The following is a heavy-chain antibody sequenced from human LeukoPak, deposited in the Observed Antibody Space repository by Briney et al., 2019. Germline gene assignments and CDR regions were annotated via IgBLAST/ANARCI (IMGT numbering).Heavy chain of an antibody. CDR1: GYSISSGYW. CDR3: ASFHYYGSGSYVFDP. Sequence: SETLSLTCTVSGYSISSGYWWGWIRQPPGKGLEWIGYIYYSGSTNYNPSLKSRVTISVDTSKNQFSLKLSSVTAADTAVYYCASFHYYGSGSYVFDPWGQGTLVTVPS. CDR2: IYYSGST. D-gene: IGHD3-10*01. J-gene: IGHJ5*02. V-gene: IGHV4-38-2*02.